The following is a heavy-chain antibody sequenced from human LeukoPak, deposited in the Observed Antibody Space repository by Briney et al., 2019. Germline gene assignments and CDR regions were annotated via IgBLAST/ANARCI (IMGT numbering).Heavy chain of an antibody. CDR2: ISAYNGNT. D-gene: IGHD4-17*01. CDR1: GYTFINYG. CDR3: ARDGAGSGLNKMTTKSNLDY. J-gene: IGHJ4*02. Sequence: GASVKVSCRASGYTFINYGISWVRQAPGQGLEWMGWISAYNGNTNYAQKLQGRVTMTTDTSTSTAYMELRSLRSDDTAVYYCARDGAGSGLNKMTTKSNLDYWGQGTLVTVSS. V-gene: IGHV1-18*01.